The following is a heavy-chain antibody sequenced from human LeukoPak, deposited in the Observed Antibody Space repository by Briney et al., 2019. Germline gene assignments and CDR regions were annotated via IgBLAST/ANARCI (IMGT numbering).Heavy chain of an antibody. D-gene: IGHD2-15*01. Sequence: GGPLRLSCAASGFTFDDYAIHWVRQAPGKGLEWVSLISGDGGNTYYADSVKGRFTFSRDNSKNSLYLQMNSLRSEDTAFYYCAKDKALGYCSAGSCLYLDYWGQGTLVTVSS. CDR1: GFTFDDYA. CDR2: ISGDGGNT. CDR3: AKDKALGYCSAGSCLYLDY. J-gene: IGHJ4*02. V-gene: IGHV3-43*02.